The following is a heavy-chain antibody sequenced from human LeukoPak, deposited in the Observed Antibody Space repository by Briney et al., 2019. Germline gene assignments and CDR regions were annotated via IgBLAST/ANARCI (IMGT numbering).Heavy chain of an antibody. Sequence: GGSLRLSCAASGFTFSSYGMHWVRQAPGKGLEWVAVISYDGSNKYYADSVKGRFTISRDNSKNTVYLQMDSLRAEDTAVYYCAKDRITMIVVVPFYGMDVWGQGTTVTVSS. V-gene: IGHV3-30*18. CDR1: GFTFSSYG. J-gene: IGHJ6*02. D-gene: IGHD3-22*01. CDR3: AKDRITMIVVVPFYGMDV. CDR2: ISYDGSNK.